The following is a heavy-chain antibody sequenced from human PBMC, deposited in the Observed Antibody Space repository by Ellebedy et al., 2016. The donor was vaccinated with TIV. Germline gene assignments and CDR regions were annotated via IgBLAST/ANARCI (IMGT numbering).Heavy chain of an antibody. CDR2: ISYDGSNK. CDR1: GFTFSNSA. V-gene: IGHV3-30-3*01. D-gene: IGHD2-2*01. J-gene: IGHJ4*02. CDR3: ARDIVVVPAAMPVGLGY. Sequence: PGGSLRPSCAASGFTFSNSAMSWVRQAPGKGLEWVAVISYDGSNKYYADSVKGRFTISRDTSKNTLYLQMNSLRAEDTAVYYCARDIVVVPAAMPVGLGYWGQGTLVTVSS.